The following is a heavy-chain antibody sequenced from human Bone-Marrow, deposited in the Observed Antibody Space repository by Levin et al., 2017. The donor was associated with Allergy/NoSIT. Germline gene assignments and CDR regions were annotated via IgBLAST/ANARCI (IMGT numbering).Heavy chain of an antibody. CDR2: IKSKADDGTS. V-gene: IGHV3-15*01. J-gene: IGHJ4*02. CDR1: GFSFSNTW. D-gene: IGHD1-26*01. CDR3: ATALKWEDYDDY. Sequence: GESLKISCAASGFSFSNTWMGWVRQAPGKGLEWVGRIKSKADDGTSDYTAPVKGRFTISRDDSLNTLYLQLNSLKSEDTALYYCATALKWEDYDDYWGQGTLVPVSS.